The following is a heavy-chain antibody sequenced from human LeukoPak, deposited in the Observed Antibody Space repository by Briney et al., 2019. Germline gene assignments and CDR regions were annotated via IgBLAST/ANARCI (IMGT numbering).Heavy chain of an antibody. V-gene: IGHV3-23*01. Sequence: PGGSLGLPCAASGFTFSSYVMSWVRQAPGKGLEWVSAIIGSGYNTYYADSVKGRFTISRDNSKNTLYLQMNSLRAEDTAVYFCAKRGPAGAGKSPDYFDYWGQGTLVTVSS. CDR3: AKRGPAGAGKSPDYFDY. CDR2: IIGSGYNT. D-gene: IGHD6-19*01. CDR1: GFTFSSYV. J-gene: IGHJ4*02.